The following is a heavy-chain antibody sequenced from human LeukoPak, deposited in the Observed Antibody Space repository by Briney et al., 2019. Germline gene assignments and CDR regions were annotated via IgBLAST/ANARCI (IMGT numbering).Heavy chain of an antibody. V-gene: IGHV3-23*01. J-gene: IGHJ1*01. Sequence: GGSLRFSCAASGFTFSGSAMSWVRQAPGKGLEWVSSISGSGGSTYYADSVKGQFTISRDNSKNTQYLQMNSLRAEDTAVYYCAKVEYSSNIPQHWGQGTLVTVSS. CDR1: GFTFSGSA. CDR2: ISGSGGST. D-gene: IGHD6-6*01. CDR3: AKVEYSSNIPQH.